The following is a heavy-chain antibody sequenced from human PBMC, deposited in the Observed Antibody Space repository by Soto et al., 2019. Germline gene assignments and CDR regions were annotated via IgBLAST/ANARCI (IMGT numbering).Heavy chain of an antibody. D-gene: IGHD3-22*01. CDR2: VYYSGTT. J-gene: IGHJ4*02. CDR3: ARGGVDYYDSSGYYFSPYYFDY. V-gene: IGHV4-39*07. Sequence: SETLSLTCTVSGGSISSSSYYWAWVRQPPGKGLEWIGSVYYSGTTYYNPSLKSRVTISVDRSKNQFSLKLSSVTAADTAVYYCARGGVDYYDSSGYYFSPYYFDYWGQGTLVTLSS. CDR1: GGSISSSSYY.